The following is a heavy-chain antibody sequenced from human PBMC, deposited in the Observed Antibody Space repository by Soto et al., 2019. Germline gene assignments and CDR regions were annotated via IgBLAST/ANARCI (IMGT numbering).Heavy chain of an antibody. CDR3: ARVGGGFLEWSYGMDA. J-gene: IGHJ6*02. V-gene: IGHV3-30*03. D-gene: IGHD3-3*01. CDR1: GFTFSSYG. CDR2: ISYDGSNK. Sequence: PGGSLRLSCAASGFTFSSYGMHWVRQAPGKGLEWVAVISYDGSNKYYADSVKGRFTISRDNSKNTLYLQMNSLRAEDTAVYYCARVGGGFLEWSYGMDAWGQGTTVTVSS.